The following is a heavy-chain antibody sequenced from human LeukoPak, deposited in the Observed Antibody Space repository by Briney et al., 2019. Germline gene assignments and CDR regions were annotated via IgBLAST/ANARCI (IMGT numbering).Heavy chain of an antibody. Sequence: GASVKVSCKASGYTFTSYDINWVRQATGQGLEWMGWINPNSGGTNYAQKFQGRVTMTRDTSISTAYMELSRLRSDDTAVYYCARYEASPAFDYWGQGTLVTVSS. CDR2: INPNSGGT. CDR1: GYTFTSYD. V-gene: IGHV1-2*02. D-gene: IGHD3-3*01. J-gene: IGHJ4*02. CDR3: ARYEASPAFDY.